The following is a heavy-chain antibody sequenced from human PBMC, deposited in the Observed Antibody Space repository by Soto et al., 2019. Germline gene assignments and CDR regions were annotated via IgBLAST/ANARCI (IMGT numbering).Heavy chain of an antibody. J-gene: IGHJ6*02. V-gene: IGHV4-31*03. CDR3: ARGHGDYWRYCYYYGMDV. D-gene: IGHD4-17*01. Sequence: QVQLQESGPGLVKPSQTLSLTCTVSGGSISSGGYYWSWIRQHPGKGLEWIGYIYYSGSTYYNPSLQLRGTTSVDTAKNQCSLKLSSVTAADTAVYYCARGHGDYWRYCYYYGMDVWGQGTTVTVSS. CDR1: GGSISSGGYY. CDR2: IYYSGST.